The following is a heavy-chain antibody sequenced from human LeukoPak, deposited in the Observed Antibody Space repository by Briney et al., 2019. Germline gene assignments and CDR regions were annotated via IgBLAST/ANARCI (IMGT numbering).Heavy chain of an antibody. J-gene: IGHJ2*01. CDR2: INTNTGNP. Sequence: ASVNVSCKASGYTFTSYAMNWVRQAPGQGLEWMGWINTNTGNPTYAQGFTGRFVFSLDTSVSTAYLQISSLKAEDTAVYYCARAIYYYDSSGYPYWYFDLWGRGTLVTVSS. D-gene: IGHD3-22*01. CDR3: ARAIYYYDSSGYPYWYFDL. V-gene: IGHV7-4-1*02. CDR1: GYTFTSYA.